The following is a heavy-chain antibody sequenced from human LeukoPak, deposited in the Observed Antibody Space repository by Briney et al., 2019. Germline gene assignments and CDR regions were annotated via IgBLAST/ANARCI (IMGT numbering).Heavy chain of an antibody. V-gene: IGHV4-31*03. Sequence: PSQTLSLTCTVSGGSISSGGYYWSWIRQHPGKGLEWNGYIYYSGSTYYNPSLKSRVTISVDTSKNQFSLKLSSVTAADTAVYYCAREVVTPRARGRYFDYWGQGTLVTVSS. CDR1: GGSISSGGYY. D-gene: IGHD4-23*01. CDR2: IYYSGST. J-gene: IGHJ4*02. CDR3: AREVVTPRARGRYFDY.